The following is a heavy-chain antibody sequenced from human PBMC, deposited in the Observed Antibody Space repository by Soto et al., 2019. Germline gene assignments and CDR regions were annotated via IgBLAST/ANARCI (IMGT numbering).Heavy chain of an antibody. Sequence: PGGSLRLSCAASGFSFSSYLMSWARQAPGKGLEWVANIKQDGSQKYYVDSVKGRFTISRDNAKNSLYLQMNSLRAEDTAIYYCARSNYDFWSGGSLDIWGQGTMVTVSS. CDR2: IKQDGSQK. J-gene: IGHJ3*02. V-gene: IGHV3-7*03. CDR1: GFSFSSYL. D-gene: IGHD3-3*01. CDR3: ARSNYDFWSGGSLDI.